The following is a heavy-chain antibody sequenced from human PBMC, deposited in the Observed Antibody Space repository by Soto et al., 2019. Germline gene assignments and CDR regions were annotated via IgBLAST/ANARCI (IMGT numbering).Heavy chain of an antibody. CDR3: ARDLYPLAYYFDY. Sequence: ASVKVSCKASGYTFTNHGISWVRQAPGQGLEWLGWISGHNGNTKYAQRLQGRVTMTTDTSTSTAYMELRSLKSDDTAVYYCARDLYPLAYYFDYWGQGTLVTVSS. J-gene: IGHJ4*02. CDR2: ISGHNGNT. V-gene: IGHV1-18*04. CDR1: GYTFTNHG.